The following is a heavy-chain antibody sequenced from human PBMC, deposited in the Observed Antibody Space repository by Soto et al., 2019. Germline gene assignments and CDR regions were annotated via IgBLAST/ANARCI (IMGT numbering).Heavy chain of an antibody. D-gene: IGHD3-22*01. CDR2: ISGSGAST. V-gene: IGHV3-23*01. CDR1: GFTFSSYA. J-gene: IGHJ4*02. Sequence: PGGSLRLSCAASGFTFSSYAMSWVRQAPGKGLEWVSAISGSGASTYYADSVKGRFTISRDNSKNTLYLQMNSLRAEDTAVYYCAKEGFRYYYDSSGYYYDYWGQGTLVTVSS. CDR3: AKEGFRYYYDSSGYYYDY.